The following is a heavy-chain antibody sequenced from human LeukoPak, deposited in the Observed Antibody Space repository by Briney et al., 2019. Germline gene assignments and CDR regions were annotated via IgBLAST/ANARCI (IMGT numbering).Heavy chain of an antibody. D-gene: IGHD2-8*01. J-gene: IGHJ6*02. CDR3: VRHHCTRRGRYADYSYGMDV. CDR2: ISAYSGKT. V-gene: IGHV1-18*01. CDR1: GYTFTSYG. Sequence: ASVKVSCKASGYTFTSYGITWVRQAPGQGLEWMGWISAYSGKTNYAQKFQSRVTMTADTSTSTAYMELRSVTSADTAVYYCVRHHCTRRGRYADYSYGMDVWGQGTAVTVSS.